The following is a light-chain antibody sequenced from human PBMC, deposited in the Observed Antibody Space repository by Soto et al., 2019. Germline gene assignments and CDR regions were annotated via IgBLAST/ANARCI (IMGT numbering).Light chain of an antibody. Sequence: EIVMTQSPATLSVSPGERATLSCRASQSVSSNLAWYQQKPGQAPRLLIYGASTRATGIPARFSGSGSGTEFTLTISSLQSEDFAVYYYQQYNNWPRITIGQGRRLEIK. J-gene: IGKJ5*01. V-gene: IGKV3-15*01. CDR2: GAS. CDR3: QQYNNWPRIT. CDR1: QSVSSN.